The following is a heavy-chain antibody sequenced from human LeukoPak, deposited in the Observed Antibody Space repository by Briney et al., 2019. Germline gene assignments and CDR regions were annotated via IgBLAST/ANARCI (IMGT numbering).Heavy chain of an antibody. CDR3: ASVSSTTVTITRSEWFDP. D-gene: IGHD4-17*01. V-gene: IGHV1-69*04. J-gene: IGHJ5*02. CDR1: GGTFSSYA. Sequence: SVKVSCKASGGTFSSYAISWVRQAPGQGLEWMGRIIPILGIANYAQKFQGRVMITADKSTSTAYMELSSLRSEDTAVYYCASVSSTTVTITRSEWFDPWGQGTLVTVSS. CDR2: IIPILGIA.